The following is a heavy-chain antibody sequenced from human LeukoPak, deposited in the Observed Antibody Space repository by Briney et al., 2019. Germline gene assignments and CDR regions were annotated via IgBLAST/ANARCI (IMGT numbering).Heavy chain of an antibody. Sequence: SETLSLTCSVSGVSITRGSYYWGWIRQSAGKGLEWFGRADSSGDIYQSAASGSRAAVPGDASKTQLSLQLNSVTAADPAVYYCARGASPKDAVFFDYWGQGALTTVPS. CDR2: ADSSGDI. V-gene: IGHV4-61*02. J-gene: IGHJ4*02. CDR3: ARGASPKDAVFFDY. CDR1: GVSITRGSYY. D-gene: IGHD3-16*01.